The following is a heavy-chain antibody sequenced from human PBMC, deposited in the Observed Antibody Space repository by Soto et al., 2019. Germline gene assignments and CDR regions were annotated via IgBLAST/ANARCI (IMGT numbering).Heavy chain of an antibody. CDR2: INPTGGST. V-gene: IGHV1-46*01. CDR3: AEGLGGSRDRDAYAS. CDR1: GFTFTSYY. Sequence: QVQLVQSGAEVKKPGASVKLSCKASGFTFTSYYIHWVRQSPGQGLEWMGIINPTGGSTSYSQKFQGRVNMTRDTSTNTVFMEMSSLRSEDTAVYSCAEGLGGSRDRDAYASWGQGKMVNVS. D-gene: IGHD3-16*01. J-gene: IGHJ3*02.